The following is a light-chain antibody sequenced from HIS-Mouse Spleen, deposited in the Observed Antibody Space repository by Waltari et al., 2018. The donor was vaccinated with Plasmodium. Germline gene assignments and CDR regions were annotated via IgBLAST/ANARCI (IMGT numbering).Light chain of an antibody. CDR1: KLGDKY. CDR2: PDS. CDR3: QAWDSSTVV. V-gene: IGLV3-1*01. Sequence: SYELTQPPSVSVSPGQTASITCSGDKLGDKYACWYQQKPGQSPVLVIYPDSKRASGIPERFSGYKSGNTATLTISGTQAMDEADYYCQAWDSSTVVFGGGTKLTVL. J-gene: IGLJ2*01.